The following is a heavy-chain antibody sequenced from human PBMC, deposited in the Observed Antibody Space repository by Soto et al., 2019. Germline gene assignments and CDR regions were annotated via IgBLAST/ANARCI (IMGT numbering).Heavy chain of an antibody. CDR2: ISGSGGST. V-gene: IGHV3-23*01. D-gene: IGHD3-22*01. CDR1: GFTFSSYA. CDR3: AKKEYYYDSSGYLD. J-gene: IGHJ4*02. Sequence: GGSLRLSCAASGFTFSSYAMSWVRQAPGKGLGWVSAISGSGGSTYYADSVKGRFTISRDNSKNTLYLQMNSLRAEDTAVYYCAKKEYYYDSSGYLDWGQGTLVTVSS.